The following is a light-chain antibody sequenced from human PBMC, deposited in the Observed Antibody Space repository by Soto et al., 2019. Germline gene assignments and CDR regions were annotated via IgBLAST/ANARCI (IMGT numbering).Light chain of an antibody. Sequence: DIRMTQSPSTLSASVGDRVTIACRASPSVTNWLAWYQQKPGKAPNLLIHDASRLQSGIPSRFSGSGSGTEFTLTIRSLQPDDFATYYCQQYTTYPYTFGQRTKRAIK. CDR2: DAS. CDR3: QQYTTYPYT. CDR1: PSVTNW. J-gene: IGKJ2*01. V-gene: IGKV1-5*01.